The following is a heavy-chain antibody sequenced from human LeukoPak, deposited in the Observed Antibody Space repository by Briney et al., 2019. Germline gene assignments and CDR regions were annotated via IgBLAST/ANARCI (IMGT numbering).Heavy chain of an antibody. CDR2: IHFDGNT. J-gene: IGHJ4*02. D-gene: IGHD3-3*01. V-gene: IGHV3-23*03. CDR3: ARGPRRGITTFGVAIPHSDY. Sequence: GGSLRLSCAASGFTFSSYAMSWVRQAPGKGLDWVSVIHFDGNTYYADSVKGRFTISRDNSRNTLYLQMNSLRAEDTAVYYCARGPRRGITTFGVAIPHSDYWGQGTLVAVSS. CDR1: GFTFSSYA.